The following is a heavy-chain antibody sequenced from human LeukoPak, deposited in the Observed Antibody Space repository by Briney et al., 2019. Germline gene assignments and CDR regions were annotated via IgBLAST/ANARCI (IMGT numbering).Heavy chain of an antibody. CDR1: GGSISSYY. D-gene: IGHD2-15*01. J-gene: IGHJ6*02. CDR3: ARAGVVVAANQYYYGMDV. V-gene: IGHV4-4*07. Sequence: SETLSLTCTVSGGSISSYYWSWIRQPAGKGLEWIGRIYTSGSTNYNPSLKSRVTMSVDTSKNQFSLKLSSVTAADTAVYYCARAGVVVAANQYYYGMDVWGQGTTVTASS. CDR2: IYTSGST.